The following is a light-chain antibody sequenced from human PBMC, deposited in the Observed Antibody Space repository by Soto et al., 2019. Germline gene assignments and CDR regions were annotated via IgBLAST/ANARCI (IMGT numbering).Light chain of an antibody. J-gene: IGKJ1*01. CDR3: QQYYNWPLT. CDR1: QSVSSSY. CDR2: GAS. Sequence: VLTQSPGTLSLSPGERATLSCRASQSVSSSYLAWYQQKPGQAPRVLIYGASIRATGVPARFSGSGSGTEFTLTISSLQSEDFALFYCQQYYNWPLTFGQGTKVDIK. V-gene: IGKV3-15*01.